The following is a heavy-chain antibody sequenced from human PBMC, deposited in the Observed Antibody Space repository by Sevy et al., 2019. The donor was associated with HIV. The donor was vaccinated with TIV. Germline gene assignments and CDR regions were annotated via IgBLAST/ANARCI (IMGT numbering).Heavy chain of an antibody. D-gene: IGHD3-3*01. CDR2: INSDGSST. V-gene: IGHV3-74*01. CDR3: ARDKGADYDFWSGYSFNNWFDP. J-gene: IGHJ5*02. Sequence: GGSLRLSCAASGFTFSSYWMHWVRQAPGKGLVWVSRINSDGSSTGYADSVKGRFTISRDNAKNTLYLQMNSLRAEDTAVYYCARDKGADYDFWSGYSFNNWFDPWGQGTLVTVSS. CDR1: GFTFSSYW.